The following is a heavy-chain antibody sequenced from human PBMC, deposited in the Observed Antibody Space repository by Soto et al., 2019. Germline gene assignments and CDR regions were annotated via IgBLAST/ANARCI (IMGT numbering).Heavy chain of an antibody. J-gene: IGHJ4*02. CDR3: AREADCSGGSCYHIDY. V-gene: IGHV1-69*08. CDR2: IIPILGIA. CDR1: GGTFSSYT. D-gene: IGHD2-15*01. Sequence: QVQLVQSGAEVKKPGSSVKVSCTASGGTFSSYTISWVRQAPGQGLEWMGRIIPILGIANYAQKFQGRVTITADKSTSTAYMELSSLRSEDTAVYYCAREADCSGGSCYHIDYWGQGTLVTVSS.